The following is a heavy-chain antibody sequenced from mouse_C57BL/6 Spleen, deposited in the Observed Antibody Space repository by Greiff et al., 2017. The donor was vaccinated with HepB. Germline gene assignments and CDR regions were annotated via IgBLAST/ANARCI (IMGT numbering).Heavy chain of an antibody. D-gene: IGHD2-2*01. CDR3: ASGGYDGAMDY. CDR1: GYAFSSYW. V-gene: IGHV1-80*01. J-gene: IGHJ4*01. CDR2: IYPGDGDT. Sequence: QVHVKQSGAELVKPGASVKISCKASGYAFSSYWMNWVKQRPGKGLEWIGQIYPGDGDTNYNGKFKGKATLTADKSSSTAYMQLSSLTSEDSAVYFCASGGYDGAMDYWGQGTSVTVSS.